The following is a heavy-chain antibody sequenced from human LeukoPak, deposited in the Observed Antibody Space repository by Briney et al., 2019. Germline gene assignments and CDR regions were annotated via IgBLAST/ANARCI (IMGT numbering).Heavy chain of an antibody. CDR1: GFTFSRYW. J-gene: IGHJ4*02. D-gene: IGHD3-22*01. Sequence: PGGSLRLSCAASGFTFSRYWMTWVRQAPGKGLEWVANIKQDGSKKNFMDSVKGRFTISRDNAKNSLYLQMNSLRAEDTAVYYCATPLDYYDSSGYHQGGDWGQGTLVTVSS. CDR2: IKQDGSKK. CDR3: ATPLDYYDSSGYHQGGD. V-gene: IGHV3-7*03.